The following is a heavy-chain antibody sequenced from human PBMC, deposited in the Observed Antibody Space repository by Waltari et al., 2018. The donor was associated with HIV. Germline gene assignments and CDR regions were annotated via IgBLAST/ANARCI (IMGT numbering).Heavy chain of an antibody. Sequence: QVQLQQSGPGLVKPSQTLSLTRAIYGDRASSTSSAWTWIRQYPSRGLEWLGRTYYRSKWYNDYAVSVKSRITINPDTSKNQFSLQLNSVTPEDTAVYYCARDRVLTGIYDAFDIWGQGTMVTVSS. D-gene: IGHD7-27*01. J-gene: IGHJ3*02. V-gene: IGHV6-1*01. CDR2: TYYRSKWYN. CDR3: ARDRVLTGIYDAFDI. CDR1: GDRASSTSSA.